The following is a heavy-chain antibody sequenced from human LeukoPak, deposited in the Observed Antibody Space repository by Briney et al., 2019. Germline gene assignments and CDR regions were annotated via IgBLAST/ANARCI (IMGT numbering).Heavy chain of an antibody. CDR1: GFTFSSYS. V-gene: IGHV3-21*01. J-gene: IGHJ2*01. D-gene: IGHD1-26*01. CDR3: ARVVGRWPGAVFDL. CDR2: ISSSSSYI. Sequence: AGGSLRLSCAASGFTFSSYSMNRVRQAPGKGLEWVSSISSSSSYIYYADSVKGRFTISRDNAKNSLYLQMNSLRAEDTAVYYCARVVGRWPGAVFDLWGRGTLVTVSS.